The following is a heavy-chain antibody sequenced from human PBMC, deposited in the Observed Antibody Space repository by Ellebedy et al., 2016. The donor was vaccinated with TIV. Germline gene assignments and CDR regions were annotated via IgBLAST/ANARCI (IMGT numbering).Heavy chain of an antibody. CDR1: GGSITNYY. Sequence: MPSETLSLTCTVSGGSITNYYWNRIRQPPGKGLEWIGNVYYRGTTNYKTSLKSRVTISVDTSKNQFSLKLNSVTAADTAVYYCAREGVDVGSVKYIQQWGQGTLVAVSS. CDR2: VYYRGTT. V-gene: IGHV4-59*01. D-gene: IGHD5-12*01. J-gene: IGHJ1*01. CDR3: AREGVDVGSVKYIQQ.